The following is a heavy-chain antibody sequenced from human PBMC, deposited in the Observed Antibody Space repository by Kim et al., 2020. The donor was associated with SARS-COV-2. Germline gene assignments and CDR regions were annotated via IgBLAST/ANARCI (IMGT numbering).Heavy chain of an antibody. V-gene: IGHV4-34*01. CDR3: ARGTRQWLVRGSYNCYMDV. CDR1: GGSFSGYY. Sequence: SETLSLTCAVYGGSFSGYYWSWIRQPPGKGLEWIGEINHSGSTNYNPSLKSRVTISVDTSKNQFSLKLSSVTAADTAVYYCARGTRQWLVRGSYNCYMDVWGKGTTVTVSS. CDR2: INHSGST. J-gene: IGHJ6*03. D-gene: IGHD6-19*01.